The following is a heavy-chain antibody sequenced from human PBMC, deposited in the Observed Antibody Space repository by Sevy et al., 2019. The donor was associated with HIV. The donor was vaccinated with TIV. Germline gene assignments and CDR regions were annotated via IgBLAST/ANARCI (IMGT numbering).Heavy chain of an antibody. Sequence: GGSLRLSCAASTFTFRNYWMSWVRQAPGRWLEWVANIKQDGSETYYIDSVKGRFTVSRDNARNSLYLQMDNLRVEDTGVYFCAGENVAVPAYYWGQGTLVTVSS. CDR3: AGENVAVPAYY. V-gene: IGHV3-7*01. CDR2: IKQDGSET. CDR1: TFTFRNYW. J-gene: IGHJ4*02. D-gene: IGHD6-19*01.